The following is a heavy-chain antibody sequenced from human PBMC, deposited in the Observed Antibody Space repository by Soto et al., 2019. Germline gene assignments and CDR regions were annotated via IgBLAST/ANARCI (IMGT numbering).Heavy chain of an antibody. CDR2: IKSDGSST. CDR1: GFTSSNYW. J-gene: IGHJ4*02. CDR3: ARVDCSGGSCYVFDY. D-gene: IGHD2-15*01. Sequence: GGSLRLSCAASGFTSSNYWMHWVRQAPGKGLVWVSRIKSDGSSTSYADSVKGRFTISRDNAKNSLYLQMNSLRVEDTAVYYCARVDCSGGSCYVFDYWGQGTLVTVSS. V-gene: IGHV3-74*01.